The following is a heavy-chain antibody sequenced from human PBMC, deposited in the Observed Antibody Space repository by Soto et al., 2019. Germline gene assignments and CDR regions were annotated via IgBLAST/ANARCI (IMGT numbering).Heavy chain of an antibody. CDR1: GFTFSTQS. D-gene: IGHD6-13*01. Sequence: GGSLRLSCAASGFTFSTQSMHWVRQAPGKGLECVAIVSSDGSNKYYADSVKGRFTISRDNSKNTLYLQMSGLTPEDTAFYYCARDQTGITTAGGGRIDHWGQGTLVTVSS. J-gene: IGHJ4*02. V-gene: IGHV3-30-3*01. CDR2: VSSDGSNK. CDR3: ARDQTGITTAGGGRIDH.